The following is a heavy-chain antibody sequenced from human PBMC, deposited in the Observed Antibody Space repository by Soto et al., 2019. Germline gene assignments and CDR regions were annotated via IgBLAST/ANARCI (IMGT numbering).Heavy chain of an antibody. CDR3: LRCWMYHPRFVP. D-gene: IGHD2-2*03. V-gene: IGHV4-30-2*01. CDR2: MYHSGST. Sequence: QLQLKECGSGLGKPSQTLSLPCAVYGGSISSGVYSWSWIRQPPGKGLEWIGYMYHSGSTYYNSSLNSRFSIAVDTSKNQFSLRLSSVTAADTAEYYCLRCWMYHPRFVPWGQRALVTVSS. CDR1: GGSISSGVYS. J-gene: IGHJ5*02.